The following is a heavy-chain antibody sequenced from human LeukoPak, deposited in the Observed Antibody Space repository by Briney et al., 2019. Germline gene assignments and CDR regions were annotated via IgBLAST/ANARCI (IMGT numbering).Heavy chain of an antibody. J-gene: IGHJ4*02. V-gene: IGHV5-51*01. CDR1: GYSFSNNW. Sequence: GASLQISCKGSGYSFSNNWIGWVRQMPGKGLEWMGIIYPGDSQTRYSPSFQGQVTISADKSISTAYLQWSSLKASDIAMYYCARLSAGSHFHLDSWGQGTLVTVSS. CDR2: IYPGDSQT. D-gene: IGHD1-26*01. CDR3: ARLSAGSHFHLDS.